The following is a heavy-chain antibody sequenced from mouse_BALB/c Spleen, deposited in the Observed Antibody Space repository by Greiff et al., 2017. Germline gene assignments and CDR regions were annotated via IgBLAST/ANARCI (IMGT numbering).Heavy chain of an antibody. CDR1: GFTFSSYA. V-gene: IGHV5-6-5*01. CDR2: ISSGGST. CDR3: ARRGFFDD. J-gene: IGHJ2*01. Sequence: EGMLVESGGGLVKPGGSLKLSCAASGFTFSSYAMSWVRQTPEKRLEWVASISSGGSTYYPDSVKGRFTISRDNARNTLYLQMSSLKSEDTAMYYCARRGFFDDWGQGTTLTVSS.